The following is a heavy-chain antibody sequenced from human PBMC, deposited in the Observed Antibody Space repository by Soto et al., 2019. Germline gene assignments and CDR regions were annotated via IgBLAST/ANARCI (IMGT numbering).Heavy chain of an antibody. CDR1: SGPSSSHN. Sequence: QVQLQQSGPGLVKPSETLSPTCSVSSGPSSSHNWGWIRQPPGRGLEWIGYVYSTGGTSYNPSLQSRVTISADTSTNHISLTLTSVTAADAAVYYCVRQGIGNLHGLVDVWGQGTTVRVSS. CDR2: VYSTGGT. CDR3: VRQGIGNLHGLVDV. V-gene: IGHV4-59*08. D-gene: IGHD1-1*01. J-gene: IGHJ6*02.